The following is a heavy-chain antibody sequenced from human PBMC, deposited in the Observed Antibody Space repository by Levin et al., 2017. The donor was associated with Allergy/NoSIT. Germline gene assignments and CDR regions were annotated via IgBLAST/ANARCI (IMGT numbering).Heavy chain of an antibody. Sequence: ASVKVSCKASGYTFTGYYMHWVRQAPGQGLEWMGWINPNSGGTNYAQKFQGRVTMTRDTSISTAYMELNRLRSDDTAVYYCARHGAWFGEFSFWFDPWGQGTLVTVSS. D-gene: IGHD3-10*01. CDR3: ARHGAWFGEFSFWFDP. CDR1: GYTFTGYY. CDR2: INPNSGGT. J-gene: IGHJ5*02. V-gene: IGHV1-2*02.